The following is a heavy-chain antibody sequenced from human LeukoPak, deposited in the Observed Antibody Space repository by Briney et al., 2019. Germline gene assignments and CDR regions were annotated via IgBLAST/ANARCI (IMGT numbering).Heavy chain of an antibody. V-gene: IGHV1-2*02. J-gene: IGHJ4*02. CDR3: ARGKYYYDSSGYLDY. CDR2: INPNSGGT. Sequence: ASVKVSCKASGYTFTGYYMHWVRQAPGQGLEWMGWINPNSGGTNYAQKFQGRVTMTRDTSISTAYMELSRLRSDDTAVYCCARGKYYYDSSGYLDYWGQGTLVTVSS. D-gene: IGHD3-22*01. CDR1: GYTFTGYY.